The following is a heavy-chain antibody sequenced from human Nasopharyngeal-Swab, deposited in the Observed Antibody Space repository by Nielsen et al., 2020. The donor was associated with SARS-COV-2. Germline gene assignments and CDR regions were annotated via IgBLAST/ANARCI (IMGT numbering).Heavy chain of an antibody. J-gene: IGHJ4*02. Sequence: VRQAPGKGLEWVSSISRNSDYILYADSVKGRFTISRDNAKNSLFLQINSLRADDTAVYYCARGGYRDYDYAYWGQGTLVTVSS. CDR3: ARGGYRDYDYAY. CDR2: ISRNSDYI. V-gene: IGHV3-21*01. D-gene: IGHD5-12*01.